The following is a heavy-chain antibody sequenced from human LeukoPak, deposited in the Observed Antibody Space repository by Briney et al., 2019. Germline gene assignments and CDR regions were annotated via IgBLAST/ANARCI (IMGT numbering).Heavy chain of an antibody. CDR2: IYPGDSDT. D-gene: IGHD3-22*01. CDR1: GYRFTNYW. J-gene: IGHJ4*02. CDR3: ARRYPYDSSGYFTAFDY. V-gene: IGHV5-51*01. Sequence: GESLQISCKGSGYRFTNYWIAWVRQLPGKGLEWMGVIYPGDSDTRYSPSFQGQVTMSADKSISTAYLQWSSLKASDTAMYYCARRYPYDSSGYFTAFDYWGQGTLVTVSS.